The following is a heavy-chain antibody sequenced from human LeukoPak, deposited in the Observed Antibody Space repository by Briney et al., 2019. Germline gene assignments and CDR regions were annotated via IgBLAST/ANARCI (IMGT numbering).Heavy chain of an antibody. CDR3: ARGGSPYYYGSGSYSGFDY. CDR2: IKQDGSEK. D-gene: IGHD3-10*01. Sequence: GGSLRLSCAASGFSFSNYAMSWVRQAPGKGLEWVANIKQDGSEKYYVDSVKGRFTISRDNAKNSLYLQMNSLRAEDTAVYYCARGGSPYYYGSGSYSGFDYWGQGTLVTVSS. CDR1: GFSFSNYA. V-gene: IGHV3-7*04. J-gene: IGHJ4*02.